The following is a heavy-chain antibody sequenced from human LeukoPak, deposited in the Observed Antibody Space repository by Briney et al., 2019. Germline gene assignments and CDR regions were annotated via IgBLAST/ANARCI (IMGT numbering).Heavy chain of an antibody. CDR1: GGSFSDYY. J-gene: IGHJ5*02. D-gene: IGHD3-3*01. V-gene: IGHV4-34*01. CDR2: INHSGST. Sequence: PSETLSLTCAVYGGSFSDYYWSWIRQPPGKGLEWIGEINHSGSTNYNPSLKSRVTISVDTSKNQFSLKLSSVTAADTAVYYCARDGGWGTIFGVVTHTPGFDPWGQGTLVTVSS. CDR3: ARDGGWGTIFGVVTHTPGFDP.